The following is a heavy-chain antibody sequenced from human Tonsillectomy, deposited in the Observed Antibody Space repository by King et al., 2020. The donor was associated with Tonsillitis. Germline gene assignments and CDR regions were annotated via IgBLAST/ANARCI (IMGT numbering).Heavy chain of an antibody. J-gene: IGHJ5*02. Sequence: VQLVESGGGLVQPGGSLRRSCAASGFTFSNFWMTWVRQAPGKGLEWVANTKEDGSDNYYVDSGKGRFSISRDNAKNSLSLQMNSLRAEDTAVYYCMRPSHSTPDHWGQGTLVTVSS. D-gene: IGHD2-15*01. CDR1: GFTFSNFW. V-gene: IGHV3-7*03. CDR2: TKEDGSDN. CDR3: MRPSHSTPDH.